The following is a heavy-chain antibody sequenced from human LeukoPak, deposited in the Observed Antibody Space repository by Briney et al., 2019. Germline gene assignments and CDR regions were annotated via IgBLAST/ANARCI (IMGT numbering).Heavy chain of an antibody. CDR3: ATAPYYYDSSGYRSYWYFDL. D-gene: IGHD3-22*01. CDR2: FDPEDGET. J-gene: IGHJ2*01. Sequence: ASVKVSCKVSGYTLTELSMHWVRQAPGKGLEWMGGFDPEDGETIYAQKFQGRVTMTEDTSTDTAYMELSSLRSEDTAVYYCATAPYYYDSSGYRSYWYFDLWGRGTLVTVSS. V-gene: IGHV1-24*01. CDR1: GYTLTELS.